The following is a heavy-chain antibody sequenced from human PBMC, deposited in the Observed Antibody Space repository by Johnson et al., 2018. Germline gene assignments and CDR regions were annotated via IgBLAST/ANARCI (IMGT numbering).Heavy chain of an antibody. D-gene: IGHD2-21*01. CDR1: GDNFHKYV. Sequence: VQLVESGAEVKKPGSSVKVSCKASGDNFHKYVIAWVRQAPGQGLEWIGGIIPFSGAPSYAQKFQGRATVGADESTSTAYMELRRLKLEDTAVYYCVRDLDFVEVPVASRHYGLDVWGQGTTVTVS. CDR2: IIPFSGAP. V-gene: IGHV1-69*01. J-gene: IGHJ6*02. CDR3: VRDLDFVEVPVASRHYGLDV.